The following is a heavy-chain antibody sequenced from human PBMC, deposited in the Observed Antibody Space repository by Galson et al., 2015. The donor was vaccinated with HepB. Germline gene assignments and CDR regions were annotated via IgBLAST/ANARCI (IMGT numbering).Heavy chain of an antibody. CDR2: ISPYNRHT. J-gene: IGHJ5*02. D-gene: IGHD2-15*01. CDR3: ARGALVVAVGATQNNWFGP. V-gene: IGHV1-18*01. CDR1: GYTFSTYS. Sequence: SVKVSCKASGYTFSTYSITWVRQAPGQGLEWMGWISPYNRHTNYAQKFQARVTMTTDTSTSTAFMELRSLRSADTAVYYCARGALVVAVGATQNNWFGPWGQGTRVTVSS.